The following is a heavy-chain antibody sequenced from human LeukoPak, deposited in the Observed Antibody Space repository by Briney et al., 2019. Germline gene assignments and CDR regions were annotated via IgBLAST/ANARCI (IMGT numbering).Heavy chain of an antibody. CDR1: GFTFSSYA. V-gene: IGHV3-23*01. Sequence: GGSLRLSCAASGFTFSSYAMSWVRQTPGKGLEWVSATVGSGPDTYHADSVKGRFTISRDNSKNTLYLQMNSLRAEDTAVYYCAREGVLYSSSWYYFDYWGQGTLVTVSS. J-gene: IGHJ4*02. CDR3: AREGVLYSSSWYYFDY. CDR2: TVGSGPDT. D-gene: IGHD6-13*01.